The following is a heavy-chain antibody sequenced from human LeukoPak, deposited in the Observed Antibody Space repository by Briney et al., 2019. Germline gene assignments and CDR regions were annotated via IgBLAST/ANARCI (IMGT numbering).Heavy chain of an antibody. V-gene: IGHV4-39*01. CDR3: AGVAGLDY. Sequence: PSGTLSLTCTVSGGSISSSSYYWGWIRQPPGKGLEWIGSIYYSGSTYYNPSLKSRVTISVDTSKNQFSLKLSSVTAADTAVYYCAGVAGLDYWGQGTLVTVSS. CDR2: IYYSGST. D-gene: IGHD6-19*01. CDR1: GGSISSSSYY. J-gene: IGHJ4*02.